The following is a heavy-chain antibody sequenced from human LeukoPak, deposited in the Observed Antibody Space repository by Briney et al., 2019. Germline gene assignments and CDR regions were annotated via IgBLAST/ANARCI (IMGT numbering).Heavy chain of an antibody. Sequence: GGTLRLSCAASGFTFSSYAMSWVRQAPGKGLEWVSAISGSGGSTYYADSVKGRFTISRDNSKNTLYLQMNSLRAEDTAVYYCEGDIAAAGGGYWGQGTLVTVSS. D-gene: IGHD6-13*01. V-gene: IGHV3-23*01. J-gene: IGHJ4*02. CDR2: ISGSGGST. CDR3: EGDIAAAGGGY. CDR1: GFTFSSYA.